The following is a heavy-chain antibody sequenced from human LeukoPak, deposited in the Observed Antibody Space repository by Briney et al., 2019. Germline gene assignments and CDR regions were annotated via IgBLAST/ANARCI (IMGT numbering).Heavy chain of an antibody. CDR3: ARDQYSGSFFDY. Sequence: SETLSLTCTVSGGSISSYYWSWIRQPAGKGLEWIGRIYTSGGTNYNPSLKSRVTMSVDTSKNQFSLKLSSVTAADTAVYYCARDQYSGSFFDYWGQGTLVTVSS. CDR1: GGSISSYY. CDR2: IYTSGGT. D-gene: IGHD1-26*01. V-gene: IGHV4-4*07. J-gene: IGHJ4*02.